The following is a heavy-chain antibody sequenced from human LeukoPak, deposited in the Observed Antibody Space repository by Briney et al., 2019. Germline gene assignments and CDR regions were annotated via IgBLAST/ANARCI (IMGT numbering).Heavy chain of an antibody. CDR2: ISYDESNK. Sequence: PGGSLRLSCEASGFTFSSYAMHWVRQAPGKGLEWVAVISYDESNKYYADSVKGRFTISRDNAKNTLYLQMNSLRVEDTAVYYCARAGGPPTAMGFDPWGQGSLVSVST. CDR3: ARAGGPPTAMGFDP. J-gene: IGHJ5*02. CDR1: GFTFSSYA. V-gene: IGHV3-30*03. D-gene: IGHD2-2*01.